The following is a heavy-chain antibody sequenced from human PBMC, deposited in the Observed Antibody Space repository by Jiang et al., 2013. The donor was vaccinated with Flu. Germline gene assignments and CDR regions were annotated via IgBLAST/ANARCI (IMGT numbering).Heavy chain of an antibody. CDR2: TYYRSKWYN. V-gene: IGHV6-1*01. CDR1: GDSVSSNSAA. Sequence: SQTLSLTCAISGDSVSSNSAAWNWIRQSPSRGLEWLGRTYYRSKWYNDYAVSVKSRITINPDTSKNQFSLQLNSVTPEDTAVYYCARGLHDYGGNANWFDPWGQGTLVTVSS. CDR3: ARGLHDYGGNANWFDP. J-gene: IGHJ5*02. D-gene: IGHD4-23*01.